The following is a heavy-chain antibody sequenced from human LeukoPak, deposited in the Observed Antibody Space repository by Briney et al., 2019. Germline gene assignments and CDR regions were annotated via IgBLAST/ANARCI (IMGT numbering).Heavy chain of an antibody. CDR2: ISGSGGST. CDR1: GFTFGSYA. V-gene: IGHV3-23*01. D-gene: IGHD3-10*01. CDR3: ARFLVRGVIYFDY. Sequence: GGSLRLSCAASGFTFGSYAMSWVRQAPGKGLEWVSAISGSGGSTYYADSVKGRFTISRDNSKNTLYLQMNSLRAEDTAVYYCARFLVRGVIYFDYWGQGTLVTVSS. J-gene: IGHJ4*02.